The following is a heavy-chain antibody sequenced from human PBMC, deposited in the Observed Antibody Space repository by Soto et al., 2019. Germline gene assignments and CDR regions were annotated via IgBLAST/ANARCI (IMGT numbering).Heavy chain of an antibody. CDR3: ARSELRFLSANFDY. CDR2: ISYDGSNK. J-gene: IGHJ4*02. V-gene: IGHV3-30-3*01. CDR1: GFTFSSYA. Sequence: LRLSCAASGFTFSSYAMHWVRQAPGKGLEWVAVISYDGSNKYYADSVKGRFTISRDNSKNTLYLQMNSLRAEDTAVYYCARSELRFLSANFDYWGQGTLVTVSS. D-gene: IGHD3-3*01.